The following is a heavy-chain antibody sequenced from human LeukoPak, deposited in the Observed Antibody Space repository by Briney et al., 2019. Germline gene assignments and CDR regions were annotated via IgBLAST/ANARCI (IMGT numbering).Heavy chain of an antibody. D-gene: IGHD3-10*01. V-gene: IGHV3-21*01. CDR2: ISGSSSYI. CDR1: GFTFSSYS. Sequence: GGSLRLSCAASGFTFSSYSMNWVRQAPGKGLEWVSSISGSSSYIYYADSVKGRFTISRDNAKNSLYLQMNSLRAEDTAVYYCARDVLLAPREFDYWGQGTLVTVSS. J-gene: IGHJ4*02. CDR3: ARDVLLAPREFDY.